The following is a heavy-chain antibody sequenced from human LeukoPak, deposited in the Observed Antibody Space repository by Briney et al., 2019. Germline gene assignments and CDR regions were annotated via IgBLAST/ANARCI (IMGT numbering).Heavy chain of an antibody. V-gene: IGHV4-39*07. D-gene: IGHD2-2*01. J-gene: IGHJ3*02. CDR3: ARVGCSSTSCLRAFDI. CDR1: GGSISSSSYY. CDR2: IYYSGST. Sequence: SETLSLTCTVSGGSISSSSYYWGWIRQPPGKGLEWIGSIYYSGSTYYNPPLKSRVTISVDTSKNQFSLKLSSVTAADTAVYYCARVGCSSTSCLRAFDIWGQGTMVTVSS.